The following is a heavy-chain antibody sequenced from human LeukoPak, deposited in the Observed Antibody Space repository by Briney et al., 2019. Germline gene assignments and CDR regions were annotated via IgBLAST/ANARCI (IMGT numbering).Heavy chain of an antibody. Sequence: SETLSLTCAVSGGSLSSSSYCWGCIRQPPGKGLEWNGSIYYSGTTYYNPPLKSRVTISVDTSKNQFILMLSSVTAADTAVYYCARFKLGSDPYYFDYWGQGTLVTVFS. V-gene: IGHV4-39*01. J-gene: IGHJ4*02. CDR3: ARFKLGSDPYYFDY. CDR2: IYYSGTT. D-gene: IGHD6-6*01. CDR1: GGSLSSSSYC.